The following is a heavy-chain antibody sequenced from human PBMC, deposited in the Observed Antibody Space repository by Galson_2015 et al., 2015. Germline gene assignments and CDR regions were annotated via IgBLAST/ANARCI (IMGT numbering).Heavy chain of an antibody. Sequence: SGAEVKKPGESLTISCKGSGYSFTSYWIGWVRQMPGKGLEWIGYIYYSGSTNYNPSLKSRVTISVDTSKNQFSLKLSSVTAADTAVYYCARNVGMTTLLGWYFDLWGRGTLVTVSS. CDR3: ARNVGMTTLLGWYFDL. D-gene: IGHD4-17*01. CDR1: GYSFTSYW. J-gene: IGHJ2*01. V-gene: IGHV4-59*01. CDR2: IYYSGST.